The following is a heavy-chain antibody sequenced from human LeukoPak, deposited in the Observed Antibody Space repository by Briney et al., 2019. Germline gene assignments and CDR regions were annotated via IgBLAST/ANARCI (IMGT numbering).Heavy chain of an antibody. J-gene: IGHJ4*02. CDR3: ARGAIAAAGTD. V-gene: IGHV3-21*01. Sequence: GGSLRLSCAASGFTFSSNYMSWVRQAPGKGLEWVSSISSSSSYIYYADSVKGRFTISRDNAKNSLYLQMNSLRAEDTAVYYCARGAIAAAGTDWGQGTLVTVSS. D-gene: IGHD6-13*01. CDR1: GFTFSSNY. CDR2: ISSSSSYI.